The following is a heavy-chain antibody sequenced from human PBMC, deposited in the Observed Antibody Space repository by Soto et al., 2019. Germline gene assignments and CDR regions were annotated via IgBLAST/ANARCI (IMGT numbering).Heavy chain of an antibody. J-gene: IGHJ4*02. CDR3: ARTSRSVAGTTSAYY. V-gene: IGHV1-18*01. CDR2: ISAYNGNT. CDR1: GYTFTSYG. Sequence: GASVKVSCKASGYTFTSYGISWVRQAPGQGLEWMGWISAYNGNTNYAQKLQGRVTMTTDTSTSTAYMELRSLRSDDTAVYYCARTSRSVAGTTSAYYWGQGTLVTVSS. D-gene: IGHD6-19*01.